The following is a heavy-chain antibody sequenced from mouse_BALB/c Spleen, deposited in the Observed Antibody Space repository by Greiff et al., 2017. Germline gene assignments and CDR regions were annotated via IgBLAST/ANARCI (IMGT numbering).Heavy chain of an antibody. V-gene: IGHV5-15*02. CDR3: ARDRRDYAMDY. Sequence: EVQLVESGGGLVQPGGSRKLSCAASGFTFSDYGMAWVRQAPGKGPEWVAFISNLAYSIYYADTVTGRFTISRENAKNTLYLEMSSLRSEDTAMYYCARDRRDYAMDYWGQGTSVTVSS. J-gene: IGHJ4*01. CDR1: GFTFSDYG. CDR2: ISNLAYSI.